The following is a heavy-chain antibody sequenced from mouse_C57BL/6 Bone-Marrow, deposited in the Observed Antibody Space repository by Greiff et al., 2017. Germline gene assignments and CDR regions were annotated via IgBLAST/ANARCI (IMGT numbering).Heavy chain of an antibody. CDR3: ARWTTAAPADWYFDV. CDR2: IYPRDGST. V-gene: IGHV1-78*01. Sequence: QVQLQQSDAELVKPGASVKISCKVSGYTFTDHTIHWMKQRPEQGLEWIGYIYPRDGSTKYNEKFKGKATLTADKSSSPAYMQLNSLTSEDSAVYFCARWTTAAPADWYFDVWGTGTTVTVSS. D-gene: IGHD1-2*01. CDR1: GYTFTDHT. J-gene: IGHJ1*03.